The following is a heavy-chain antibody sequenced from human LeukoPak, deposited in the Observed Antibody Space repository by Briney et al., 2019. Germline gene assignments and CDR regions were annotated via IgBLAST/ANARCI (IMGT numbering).Heavy chain of an antibody. CDR2: IRQDGNEK. J-gene: IGHJ4*02. CDR3: ARDQDSLPSDS. CDR1: GFTFSGYW. V-gene: IGHV3-7*01. Sequence: GGSLRLSCAASGFTFSGYWMSWVRQAPGKGLEWVANIRQDGNEKHYVDSVKGRFTISRDNAKNSLFLQMNSLRDEDTAIYYCARDQDSLPSDSWGQGTLVSVSS. D-gene: IGHD5-18*01.